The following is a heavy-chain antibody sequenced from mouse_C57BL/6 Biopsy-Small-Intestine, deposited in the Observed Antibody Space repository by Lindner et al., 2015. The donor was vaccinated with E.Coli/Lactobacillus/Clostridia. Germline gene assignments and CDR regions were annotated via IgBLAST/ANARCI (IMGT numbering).Heavy chain of an antibody. V-gene: IGHV1-22*01. CDR3: ARRYSNYEAWFAY. CDR1: GYTFTDYN. D-gene: IGHD2-5*01. CDR2: INPNNGVT. Sequence: VQLQESGPEXVKPGASVKMSCKASGYTFTDYNMHWVKQSHGKSLEWIGYINPNNGVTTYNQKFKGKATLTVNKSSSTAYMELRSLTSEDSAVYYCARRYSNYEAWFAYWGQGTLVTVSA. J-gene: IGHJ3*01.